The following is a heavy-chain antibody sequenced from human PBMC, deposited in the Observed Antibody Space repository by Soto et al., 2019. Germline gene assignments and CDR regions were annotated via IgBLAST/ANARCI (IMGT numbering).Heavy chain of an antibody. CDR1: GGSVSSGSYY. V-gene: IGHV4-61*01. CDR2: LYYSGST. D-gene: IGHD3-3*01. CDR3: ARGQAFWTGYYRMPYYFDY. Sequence: SETLSLTCTVSGGSVSSGSYYWSWIRQPPGKGLEYIGYLYYSGSTNYNPSLKSRVTISVDTPKNQFSLKLTSVTAADTAIYYCARGQAFWTGYYRMPYYFDYWGQGTLVTVSS. J-gene: IGHJ4*02.